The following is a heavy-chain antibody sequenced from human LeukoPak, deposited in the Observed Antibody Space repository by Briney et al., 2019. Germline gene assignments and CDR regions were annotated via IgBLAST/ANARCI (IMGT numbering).Heavy chain of an antibody. CDR1: GFTFSSYA. CDR3: ARELLGMDV. CDR2: ISYDGSNK. V-gene: IGHV3-30*04. J-gene: IGHJ6*04. Sequence: GGSLRLSCAASGFTFSSYAMHWVRQAPGKGLEWVAVISYDGSNKYYADSVKGRFTISRDNSKNTLYLQMNSLRVEDTAVYYCARELLGMDVWGKGTTVTVSS. D-gene: IGHD2-15*01.